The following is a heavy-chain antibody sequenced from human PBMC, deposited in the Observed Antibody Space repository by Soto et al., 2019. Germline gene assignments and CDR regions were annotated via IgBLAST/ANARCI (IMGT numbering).Heavy chain of an antibody. CDR1: GDTFSTYV. CDR2: ILPMFDSP. Sequence: VQLVQSGAEVKKPGSSVKVSCKASGDTFSTYVISWVRQAPGQGLEWMGDILPMFDSPNYAQKFQGRVTITADESTSTAYVELNSLRSEDTAVYYCARLGHRSWFDPWGQGTLVTVSS. J-gene: IGHJ5*02. V-gene: IGHV1-69*01. CDR3: ARLGHRSWFDP.